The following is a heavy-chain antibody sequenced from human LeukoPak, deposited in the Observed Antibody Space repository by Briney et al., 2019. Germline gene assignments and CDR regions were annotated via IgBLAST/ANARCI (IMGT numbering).Heavy chain of an antibody. Sequence: PSETLSLTCTVSGGSISGSGYYWSWIRQPPGKGLEWIGYIYHTGSTYYNPSLASRVTISVDRSKNQFSLRLTSVTAADTAVFYCARGGVGPTTNWFDPWGQGTLVTVSS. J-gene: IGHJ5*02. D-gene: IGHD1-26*01. CDR3: ARGGVGPTTNWFDP. CDR1: GGSISGSGYY. CDR2: IYHTGST. V-gene: IGHV4-30-2*01.